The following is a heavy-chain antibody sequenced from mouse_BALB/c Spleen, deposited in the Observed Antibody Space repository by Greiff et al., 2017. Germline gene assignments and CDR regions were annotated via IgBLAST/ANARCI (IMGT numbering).Heavy chain of an antibody. CDR3: AREGDYYGTPYAMDY. Sequence: VQLQQSGPGLVAPSQSLSITCTVSGFSLTSYGVHWVRQPPGKGLEWLGVIWAGGSTNYNSALMSRLSISKDNSKSQVFLKMNSLQTDDTAMYYCAREGDYYGTPYAMDYWGQGTSVTVSS. CDR2: IWAGGST. D-gene: IGHD2-1*01. CDR1: GFSLTSYG. V-gene: IGHV2-9*02. J-gene: IGHJ4*01.